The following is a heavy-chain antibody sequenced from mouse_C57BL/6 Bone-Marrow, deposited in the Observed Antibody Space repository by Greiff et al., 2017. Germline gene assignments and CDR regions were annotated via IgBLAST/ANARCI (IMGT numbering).Heavy chain of an antibody. CDR1: GYTFTNYW. CDR3: ARDSYGRGCVAWFAY. V-gene: IGHV1-63*01. J-gene: IGHJ3*01. D-gene: IGHD3-3*01. Sequence: QVQLQQSGAELVRPGTSVKMSCKASGYTFTNYWIGWAKQRPGHGLEWIGDIYPGGGYTNYNEKFKGKATLTADKSSSTAYMQFSSLTSEDSAIXYCARDSYGRGCVAWFAYWGQETLVSVSA. CDR2: IYPGGGYT.